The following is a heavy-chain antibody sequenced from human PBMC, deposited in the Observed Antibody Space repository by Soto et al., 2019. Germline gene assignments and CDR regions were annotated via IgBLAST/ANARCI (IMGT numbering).Heavy chain of an antibody. J-gene: IGHJ4*01. CDR3: AKGRFDVVTISPFDH. D-gene: IGHD3-3*02. Sequence: PGLWMRLSCALSGFTLSSFGMHWVRQAHGKELEWVAEISYDGTEEKYADSVKGRATVSRDNSKNTVYLQMNRLRGDDSAIYYCAKGRFDVVTISPFDHWGQGTLVTVSS. V-gene: IGHV3-30*18. CDR2: ISYDGTEE. CDR1: GFTLSSFG.